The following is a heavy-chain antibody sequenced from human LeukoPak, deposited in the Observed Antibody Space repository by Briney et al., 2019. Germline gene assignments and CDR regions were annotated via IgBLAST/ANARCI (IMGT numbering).Heavy chain of an antibody. Sequence: SVKVSCKASGGTFSSYAISWVRQAPGQGLEWMGRIIPIFGIANYAQKFQGRATITADKSTSTAYMELSSLRSEDTAVYYCAREPCSSTSCYQNWFDPWGQGTLVTVSS. CDR2: IIPIFGIA. V-gene: IGHV1-69*04. CDR1: GGTFSSYA. J-gene: IGHJ5*02. D-gene: IGHD2-2*01. CDR3: AREPCSSTSCYQNWFDP.